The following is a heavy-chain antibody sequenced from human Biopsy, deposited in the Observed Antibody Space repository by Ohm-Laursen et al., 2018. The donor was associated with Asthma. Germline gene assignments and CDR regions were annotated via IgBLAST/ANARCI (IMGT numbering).Heavy chain of an antibody. CDR1: GDSITSGGCC. V-gene: IGHV4-31*02. CDR2: IHHSGTS. J-gene: IGHJ4*02. D-gene: IGHD7-27*01. CDR3: ARHWDWGSFFDY. Sequence: SQTLSLTWPVSGDSITSGGCCWNWIRQHPGKGLEWIGYIHHSGTSYFNPSLKSRVSFSRDTSKNQFSLRLSSVTAADTAMYYCARHWDWGSFFDYWGQGTPVTVSS.